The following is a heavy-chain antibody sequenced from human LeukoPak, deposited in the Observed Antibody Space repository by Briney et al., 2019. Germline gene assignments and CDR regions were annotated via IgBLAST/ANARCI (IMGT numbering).Heavy chain of an antibody. D-gene: IGHD3-22*01. J-gene: IGHJ4*02. V-gene: IGHV4-39*01. Sequence: ETLSLTCTVSGGSISSSSYYWGWIRQPPGKGLEWIGSIYYSGSTYYNPSLKSRVTISVDTSKNQFSLKLSSVTAADTAVYYCASQLTSKIYSYYYDSSGYGAVFDYWGQGTLVTVSS. CDR3: ASQLTSKIYSYYYDSSGYGAVFDY. CDR1: GGSISSSSYY. CDR2: IYYSGST.